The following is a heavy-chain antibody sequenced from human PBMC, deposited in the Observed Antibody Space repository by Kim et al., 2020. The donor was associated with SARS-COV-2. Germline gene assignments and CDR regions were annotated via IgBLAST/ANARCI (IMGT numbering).Heavy chain of an antibody. Sequence: TANYAQKFQGRVTITADESTSTAYMELSSLRSEDTAVYYCARVIAWFDPWGQGTLVTVSS. D-gene: IGHD6-13*01. CDR2: TA. CDR3: ARVIAWFDP. V-gene: IGHV1-69*01. J-gene: IGHJ5*02.